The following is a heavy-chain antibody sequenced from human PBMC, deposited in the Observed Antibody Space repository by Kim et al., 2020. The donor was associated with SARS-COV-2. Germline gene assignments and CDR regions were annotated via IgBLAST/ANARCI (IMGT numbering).Heavy chain of an antibody. V-gene: IGHV5-10-1*01. CDR1: GFSFTNYW. Sequence: GESLKISCQGSGFSFTNYWISWVRQMPGKDLEWMGRIASSDSYTNYSPSFQGHVTISLDTSINTAYLQWSRLKASDTAMYYCASPQQLGGFDVWGQGTTV. CDR2: IASSDSYT. CDR3: ASPQQLGGFDV. J-gene: IGHJ6*02. D-gene: IGHD3-16*01.